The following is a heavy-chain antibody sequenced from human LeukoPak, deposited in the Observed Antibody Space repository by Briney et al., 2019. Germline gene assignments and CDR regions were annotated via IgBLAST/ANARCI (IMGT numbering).Heavy chain of an antibody. Sequence: GASVKVSCKASGYTFTSYGISWVRQAPGQGLEWMGWISAYNGNTNYAQKLQGRVTMTTDTSTSTAYMELRSLRSDDTAVYYCAREGPCSSTSCYPDYWGQGTLVTVSS. J-gene: IGHJ4*02. CDR3: AREGPCSSTSCYPDY. CDR2: ISAYNGNT. D-gene: IGHD2-2*01. V-gene: IGHV1-18*01. CDR1: GYTFTSYG.